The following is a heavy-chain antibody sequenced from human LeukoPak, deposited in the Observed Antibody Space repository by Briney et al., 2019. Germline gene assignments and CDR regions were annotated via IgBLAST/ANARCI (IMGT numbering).Heavy chain of an antibody. D-gene: IGHD6-13*01. CDR2: VFYNGAT. Sequence: SETLSLTCIVSGGSISSSIYYWAWVRQPPGKGLEWIGTVFYNGATQYSPSLRSRVTISIDTSTNQFSLKLTSVTAADTALYYCARESDSSILDYWGQGTLVTVSS. J-gene: IGHJ4*02. CDR3: ARESDSSILDY. V-gene: IGHV4-39*07. CDR1: GGSISSSIYY.